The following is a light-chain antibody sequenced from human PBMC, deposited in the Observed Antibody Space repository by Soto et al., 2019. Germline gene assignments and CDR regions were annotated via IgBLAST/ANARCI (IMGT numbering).Light chain of an antibody. J-gene: IGKJ1*01. CDR2: DAS. CDR1: QSISSW. Sequence: DIQMTQSPSTLSASVGDRVTITCRASQSISSWLAWYQQKPGKAPKLLIYDASSLESGVPSRFSGSGSGTDFSLAISSLQPDDFASYYCQQYNSYPLTFGQGTKVEIK. V-gene: IGKV1-5*01. CDR3: QQYNSYPLT.